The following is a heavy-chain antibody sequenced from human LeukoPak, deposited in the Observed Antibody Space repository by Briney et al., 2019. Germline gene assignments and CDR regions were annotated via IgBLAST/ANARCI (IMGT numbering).Heavy chain of an antibody. Sequence: ASVKVSCKVSGYTLTELSMHWVRQAPGRGLEWMGGFDPEDGETIYAQKFQGRVTMTEDTSTDTAYMELSSLRSEDAAVYYCATDGPYTAMVKGGDYWGQGTLVTVSS. CDR1: GYTLTELS. D-gene: IGHD5-18*01. J-gene: IGHJ4*02. CDR3: ATDGPYTAMVKGGDY. CDR2: FDPEDGET. V-gene: IGHV1-24*01.